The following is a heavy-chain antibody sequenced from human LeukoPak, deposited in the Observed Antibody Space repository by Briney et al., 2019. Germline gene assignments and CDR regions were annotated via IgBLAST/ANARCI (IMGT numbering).Heavy chain of an antibody. CDR2: IYTSGST. D-gene: IGHD3-3*01. Sequence: PSETLSLTCTVSGGSISSYYWSWIRQPTGKGLEWIGRIYTSGSTNYNPSLKSRVTMSVDTSKNQFSLKLSSVTAADTAVYYCARDRSDFWSGYCESWFDPWGQGTLVTVSS. J-gene: IGHJ5*02. CDR1: GGSISSYY. CDR3: ARDRSDFWSGYCESWFDP. V-gene: IGHV4-4*07.